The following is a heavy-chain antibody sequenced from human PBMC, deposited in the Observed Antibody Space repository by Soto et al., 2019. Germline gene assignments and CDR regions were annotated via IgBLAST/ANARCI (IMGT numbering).Heavy chain of an antibody. Sequence: PSETLSLTCSVSGGSTSGSSYYWGWIRQAPGKGLEWIGTISYSGNTFYNPSLRSRLTVSGDTSKNQFSLHLSSVTAADTALYYCVGVTVTRPLFDFWGQGTLVT. D-gene: IGHD2-21*02. J-gene: IGHJ4*02. CDR2: ISYSGNT. CDR3: VGVTVTRPLFDF. V-gene: IGHV4-39*01. CDR1: GGSTSGSSYY.